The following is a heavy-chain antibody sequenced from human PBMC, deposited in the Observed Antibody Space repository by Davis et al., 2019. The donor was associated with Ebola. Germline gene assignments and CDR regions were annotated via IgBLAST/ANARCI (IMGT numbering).Heavy chain of an antibody. Sequence: GGSLRLSCKASGYKFADYWIGWVRQEPGKGLEWMGIVFPGDSDTRYSPSFEGQVTIPADKSINTVYLQWSSLKASDTAMYFCAKGRGPYRRGDAFDIWGRGTRVTVS. D-gene: IGHD1-26*01. CDR3: AKGRGPYRRGDAFDI. CDR1: GYKFADYW. V-gene: IGHV5-51*01. CDR2: VFPGDSDT. J-gene: IGHJ3*02.